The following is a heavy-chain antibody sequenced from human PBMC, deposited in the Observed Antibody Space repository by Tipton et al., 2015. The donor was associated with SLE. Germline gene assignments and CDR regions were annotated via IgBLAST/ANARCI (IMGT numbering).Heavy chain of an antibody. CDR3: AQGLRGVDYYFVS. CDR1: GGSIRSGTYY. CDR2: MYTSGTT. J-gene: IGHJ4*02. V-gene: IGHV4-61*09. D-gene: IGHD3-10*01. Sequence: LRLSCTVSGGSIRSGTYYWSWIRQPAGKGLEWIGHMYTSGTTRYNPSLKGRVTISADTSKNQFSLKLNSVTAADTATYYCAQGLRGVDYYFVSWGQGTLVTVSS.